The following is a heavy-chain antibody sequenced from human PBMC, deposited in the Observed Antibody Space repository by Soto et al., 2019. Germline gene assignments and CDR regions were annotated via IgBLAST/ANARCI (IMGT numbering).Heavy chain of an antibody. CDR3: ARHIPPVNYYGPGSYRAWFDP. Sequence: QVSCRASRYTFTPYGRSWVRQAPGQGREWMGWLSAYNGNRNYAQKRQGRGTMTTDTSTSTAYMDLRSLRSDDTAVYDCARHIPPVNYYGPGSYRAWFDPWGQGTLVTVSS. V-gene: IGHV1-18*01. CDR2: LSAYNGNR. D-gene: IGHD3-10*01. CDR1: RYTFTPYG. J-gene: IGHJ5*02.